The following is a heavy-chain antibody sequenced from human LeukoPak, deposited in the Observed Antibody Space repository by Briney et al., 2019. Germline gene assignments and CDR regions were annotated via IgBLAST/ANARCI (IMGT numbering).Heavy chain of an antibody. CDR2: ISGSGGST. V-gene: IGHV3-23*01. Sequence: GGSLRLSCAASGFTFSSYAMSWVRQAPGKGLEWVSVISGSGGSTYYADSVEGRFTISRDNSKDTLYLQMNSLRAEDTAVYYRAKDQDLTMVRGIPAPHYFDYWGQGSLVTVSS. CDR1: GFTFSSYA. D-gene: IGHD3-10*01. CDR3: AKDQDLTMVRGIPAPHYFDY. J-gene: IGHJ4*02.